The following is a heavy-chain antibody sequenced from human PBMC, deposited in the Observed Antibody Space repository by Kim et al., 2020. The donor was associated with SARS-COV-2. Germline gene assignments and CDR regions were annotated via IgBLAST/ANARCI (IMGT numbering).Heavy chain of an antibody. J-gene: IGHJ6*02. CDR2: INNNGGST. V-gene: IGHV3-64D*09. CDR1: GFTFSSYA. Sequence: GGSLRLSCSASGFTFSSYAMHWVRQAPGKGLEYVSAINNNGGSTFHADSVKGRFSISRDNSKNTLYLQMSSLRAEDTAVYYCVKDRLGHYTSIQRGMDVWGQGTTVSVSS. CDR3: VKDRLGHYTSIQRGMDV. D-gene: IGHD6-13*01.